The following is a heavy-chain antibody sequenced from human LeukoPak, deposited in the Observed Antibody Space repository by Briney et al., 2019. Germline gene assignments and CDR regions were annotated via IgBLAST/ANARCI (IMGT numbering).Heavy chain of an antibody. CDR1: AYRFTNYW. D-gene: IGHD1/OR15-1a*01. V-gene: IGHV5-51*01. J-gene: IGHJ4*02. CDR3: ARVNTAAGDFDH. Sequence: GESLKIPCKGSAYRFTNYWIAWVRQMPGKGLEWMGIIYPGDSDTTYSPSFQGQVTISADNSITTAYLQWSNLKASDTAMYYCARVNTAAGDFDHWGQGTLVTVSS. CDR2: IYPGDSDT.